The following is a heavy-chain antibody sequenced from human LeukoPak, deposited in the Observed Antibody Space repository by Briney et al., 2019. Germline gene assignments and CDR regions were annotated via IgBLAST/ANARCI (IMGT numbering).Heavy chain of an antibody. D-gene: IGHD2-21*02. Sequence: SETLSLTCAVYGGSFSGYYWSWIRQPPGKGLECIGEINHRGGANYNPSLKSRVTISVDTSKNQFSLKLSSLTAADTAVYYCARAAYCGGDCYLFDYWGQGTLVTVFS. CDR3: ARAAYCGGDCYLFDY. V-gene: IGHV4-34*01. CDR1: GGSFSGYY. CDR2: INHRGGA. J-gene: IGHJ4*02.